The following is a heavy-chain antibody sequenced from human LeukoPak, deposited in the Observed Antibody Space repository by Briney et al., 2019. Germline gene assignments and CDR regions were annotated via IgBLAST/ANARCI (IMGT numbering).Heavy chain of an antibody. Sequence: GGSLRLSCAASGFTARSYALSWVREAPGKGLEWVSGIRGSGSSTYYADSVQGRFTISRDNSENTLYLQMNSLRAEDTALYYCAKGHGDYYYYYMEVWGNGTTVIVSS. J-gene: IGHJ6*03. CDR2: IRGSGSST. CDR1: GFTARSYA. V-gene: IGHV3-23*01. CDR3: AKGHGDYYYYYMEV. D-gene: IGHD4-17*01.